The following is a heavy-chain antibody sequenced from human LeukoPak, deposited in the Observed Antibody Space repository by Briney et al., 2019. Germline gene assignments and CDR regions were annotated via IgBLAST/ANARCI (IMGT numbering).Heavy chain of an antibody. CDR3: ARYTSGWFMQDY. Sequence: GESLQISSKGSAYSFTNPWLAWVRPMPGKGLEWMGIIYPAYSDTRYSPAFQGQVTISADKSISTAYLQWSSLKASDTAIYYCARYTSGWFMQDYWGQGTLVTVSS. CDR2: IYPAYSDT. V-gene: IGHV5-51*01. J-gene: IGHJ4*02. CDR1: AYSFTNPW. D-gene: IGHD6-19*01.